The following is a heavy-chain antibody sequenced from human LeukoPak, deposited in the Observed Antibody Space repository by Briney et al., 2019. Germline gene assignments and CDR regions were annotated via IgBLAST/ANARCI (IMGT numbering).Heavy chain of an antibody. J-gene: IGHJ1*01. CDR2: ISFDGGNK. CDR1: GFSFSSYG. CDR3: AKEHIVLVTAKYEYFQD. D-gene: IGHD2-21*02. Sequence: GGSLRLSCGASGFSFSSYGMHWVRQAPGKGLEWVAVISFDGGNKYYADSVKGRFTISRDNSKNTLYPQMSSLRPEDTAVYYCAKEHIVLVTAKYEYFQDWGRGTLVTVSS. V-gene: IGHV3-30*18.